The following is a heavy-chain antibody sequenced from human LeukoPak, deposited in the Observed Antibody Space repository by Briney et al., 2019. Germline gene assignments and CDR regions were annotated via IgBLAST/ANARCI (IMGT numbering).Heavy chain of an antibody. D-gene: IGHD2-2*01. CDR1: GYTFTGYY. CDR3: ARGDIVVVPDAIHWFDR. CDR2: SNPNSGDT. V-gene: IGHV1-2*02. J-gene: IGHJ5*02. Sequence: ASVKVSCKASGYTFTGYYMHWVRRAPGQGLEWMGWSNPNSGDTNYAHNVQGRVTMTRDTSISTAYMELSRLRSDDTAVYYCARGDIVVVPDAIHWFDRWGKGILVT.